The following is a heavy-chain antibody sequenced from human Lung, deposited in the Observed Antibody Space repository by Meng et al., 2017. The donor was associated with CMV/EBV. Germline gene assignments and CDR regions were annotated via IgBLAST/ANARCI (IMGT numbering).Heavy chain of an antibody. Sequence: SETLSLTXVVDDESFSEYLWNWIRQTPGKGLEWTGEADHAGDTNYNPSLKSRVGMTLDTSLRHFSLHLRSVTAADTATYYCARGRVMSTGTSLYFDLWGPGTLVTVSS. V-gene: IGHV4-34*01. CDR1: DESFSEYL. D-gene: IGHD1-1*01. CDR3: ARGRVMSTGTSLYFDL. J-gene: IGHJ4*01. CDR2: ADHAGDT.